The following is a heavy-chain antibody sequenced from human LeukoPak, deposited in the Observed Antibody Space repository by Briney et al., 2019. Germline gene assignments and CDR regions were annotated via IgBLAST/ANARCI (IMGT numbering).Heavy chain of an antibody. D-gene: IGHD6-13*01. Sequence: GGSLRLSCAASGFTFSSNYMSWVRQAPGKGLEWVSVIYSGGSTYYADSVKGRFTISRDNSKNTLYLQMNSLRAEDTAVYYCARSGSKNSSSWYDAFDIWGQGTMVTVSS. V-gene: IGHV3-53*01. CDR3: ARSGSKNSSSWYDAFDI. CDR2: IYSGGST. CDR1: GFTFSSNY. J-gene: IGHJ3*02.